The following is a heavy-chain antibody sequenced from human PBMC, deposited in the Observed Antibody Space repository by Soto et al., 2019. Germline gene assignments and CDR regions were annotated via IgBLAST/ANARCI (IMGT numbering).Heavy chain of an antibody. V-gene: IGHV1-18*01. D-gene: IGHD3-22*01. CDR2: IIANYGKT. Sequence: ASVKVSCKASGGTFSSYAISWVRQSPGQGFEWMGGIIANYGKTNYAQKFQGRVTMTTDTSTSTAYMELRSLRSDDTAVYYCARGTRVYYYDSSGPLDYWGQGTLVTVSS. J-gene: IGHJ4*02. CDR1: GGTFSSYA. CDR3: ARGTRVYYYDSSGPLDY.